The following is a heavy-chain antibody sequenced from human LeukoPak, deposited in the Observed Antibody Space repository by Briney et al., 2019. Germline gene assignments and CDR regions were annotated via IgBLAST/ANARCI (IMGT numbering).Heavy chain of an antibody. CDR3: ASHFVRGAGIGWFDP. D-gene: IGHD3-10*02. Sequence: PSETLSLTCTVSGGSISSSSYYWGWIRQPPGKGLEWIGSIYYSGSTYYNPSLKSRVTISVDTSKNQFSLKLSSVTAADTAVYYCASHFVRGAGIGWFDPWGQGTLVTVSS. CDR2: IYYSGST. CDR1: GGSISSSSYY. J-gene: IGHJ5*02. V-gene: IGHV4-39*07.